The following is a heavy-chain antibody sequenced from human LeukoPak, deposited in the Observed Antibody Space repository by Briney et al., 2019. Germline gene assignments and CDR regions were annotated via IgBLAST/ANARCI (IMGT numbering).Heavy chain of an antibody. CDR2: INPKSGDT. CDR1: GYTFSGHY. CDR3: ARVAEQLVDY. J-gene: IGHJ4*02. Sequence: ASVKVSFKASGYTFSGHYIHWVRQAPGQRLEWMGWINPKSGDTNYAQNLQGRVTMATDTSTSTAYMELRSLRSDDTAVYYCARVAEQLVDYWGQGTLVTVSS. V-gene: IGHV1-18*04. D-gene: IGHD6-13*01.